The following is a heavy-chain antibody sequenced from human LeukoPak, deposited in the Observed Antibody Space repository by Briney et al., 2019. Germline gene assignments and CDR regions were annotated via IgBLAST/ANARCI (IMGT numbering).Heavy chain of an antibody. CDR3: ARIGYGVSFDY. CDR2: ISSSGNAI. D-gene: IGHD4/OR15-4a*01. V-gene: IGHV3-48*03. CDR1: GFTFSSYE. J-gene: IGHJ4*02. Sequence: GGSLRLSCAASGFTFSSYEMNWVRQAPGQGLEWVSYISSSGNAIYYADSVKGRFTISRDNAKNSLYLQMNSLRAEDTAVYYCARIGYGVSFDYWGQGTLVTVSS.